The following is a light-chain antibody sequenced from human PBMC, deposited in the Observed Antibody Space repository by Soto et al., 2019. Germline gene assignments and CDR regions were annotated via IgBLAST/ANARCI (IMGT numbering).Light chain of an antibody. CDR2: AAS. CDR1: RRIRHY. J-gene: IGKJ2*01. CDR3: QQSDGMPYT. V-gene: IGKV1-39*01. Sequence: DIQMTQSPSSLSASVGDTVTLTCRAPRRIRHYVNWYQQRPGEAPKLLIFAASSLPSGVPSRFSGSGSGTSFTLTITSLQPEDFATYYWQQSDGMPYTFGLGTKL.